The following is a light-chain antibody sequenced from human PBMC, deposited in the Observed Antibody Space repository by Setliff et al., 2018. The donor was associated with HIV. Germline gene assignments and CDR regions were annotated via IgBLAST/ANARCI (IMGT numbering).Light chain of an antibody. V-gene: IGLV2-23*01. CDR1: SNDVGRYDL. J-gene: IGLJ1*01. Sequence: QSVLTQPASVSGSPGQSITISCTGTSNDVGRYDLVSWYQQHPARAPKLIIYQATRRPSGVSNRFSGSKSGNVASLTISGLQAEDEAAYYCCSNTGSNTFVFGTGTKGTVL. CDR2: QAT. CDR3: CSNTGSNTFV.